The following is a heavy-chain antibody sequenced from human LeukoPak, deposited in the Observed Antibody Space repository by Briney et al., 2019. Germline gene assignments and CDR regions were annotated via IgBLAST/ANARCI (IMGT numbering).Heavy chain of an antibody. CDR2: ISGSGGST. D-gene: IGHD3-9*01. V-gene: IGHV3-23*01. Sequence: PGGSLRLSCAASGFTFSSYAMSWVRQAPGKGLEWVSAISGSGGSTYYADSVKGRFTISRDNSKNTLYLQMDSLRAADTAVYWCAKVRNPYDILTGFFFEYWGQGALVTVSS. CDR1: GFTFSSYA. J-gene: IGHJ4*02. CDR3: AKVRNPYDILTGFFFEY.